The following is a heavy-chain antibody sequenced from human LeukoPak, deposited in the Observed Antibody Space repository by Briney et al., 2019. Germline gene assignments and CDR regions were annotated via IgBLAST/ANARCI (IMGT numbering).Heavy chain of an antibody. J-gene: IGHJ3*02. CDR2: INPNSGVT. V-gene: IGHV1-2*02. Sequence: ASVKVSCKASGYTFTSYAMNWVRQAPGQGLEWMGWINPNSGVTDYAQKFQGRVTMTRDTSISTAYMELTRLRSDDTAVYFCARDIGFEAFDMWGQGTMVTVSS. D-gene: IGHD1-26*01. CDR1: GYTFTSYA. CDR3: ARDIGFEAFDM.